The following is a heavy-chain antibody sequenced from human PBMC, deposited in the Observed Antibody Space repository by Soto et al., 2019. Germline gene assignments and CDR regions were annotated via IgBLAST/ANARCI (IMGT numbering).Heavy chain of an antibody. CDR1: GGSISSSSYY. Sequence: SETLSLTCTVSGGSISSSSYYWGWIRQPPGKGLEWIGSIYYSGYTYYNPSLKSRVTISVDTSKNQFSLKLSSVTAADTAVYYCARHNGPLYVGYYDDMDVWGQGTTVTVS. CDR2: IYYSGYT. D-gene: IGHD3-16*01. V-gene: IGHV4-39*01. CDR3: ARHNGPLYVGYYDDMDV. J-gene: IGHJ6*02.